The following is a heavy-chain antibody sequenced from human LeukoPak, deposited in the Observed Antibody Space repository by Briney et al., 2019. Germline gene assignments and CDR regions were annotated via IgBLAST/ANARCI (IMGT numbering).Heavy chain of an antibody. V-gene: IGHV3-7*01. CDR2: IKQDGSEE. J-gene: IGHJ4*02. CDR1: GFTFSTYW. CDR3: ARGRPLGFFDY. Sequence: PGGSLRLSCAASGFTFSTYWMSWVRQAPGKGLEWVANIKQDGSEEYYVDSVKGRFTISRDNAKNSLYLQMNSLRAEDTAVYYCARGRPLGFFDYWGQGTLVTVSS.